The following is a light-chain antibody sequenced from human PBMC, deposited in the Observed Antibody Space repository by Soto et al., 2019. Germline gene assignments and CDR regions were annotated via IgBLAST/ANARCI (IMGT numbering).Light chain of an antibody. J-gene: IGKJ1*01. CDR1: QSVSSSW. CDR3: QQYGSSPET. CDR2: GAS. Sequence: EIVLTQSPGTLSLSPGERATLSCRASQSVSSSWLAWYQQTPGQAPRLLIYGASSRATGIPDRFSGSGSGTDFTLTLSRLEPEDFAVYYCQQYGSSPETFGQGTKVEIK. V-gene: IGKV3-20*01.